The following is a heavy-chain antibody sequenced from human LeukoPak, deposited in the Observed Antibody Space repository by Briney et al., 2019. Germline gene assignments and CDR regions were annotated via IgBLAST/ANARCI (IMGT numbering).Heavy chain of an antibody. J-gene: IGHJ4*02. V-gene: IGHV3-30*18. CDR2: ISHDGSYE. CDR3: AKDGLWFGDLTYFDY. CDR1: GFTFSSFG. Sequence: GGSLRLSCAGSGFTFSSFGMHWVRQAPGKGLEWVAVISHDGSYEYYADSTKGRFTISRDTSKSTLYLQMNSLRAEDTAVYYCAKDGLWFGDLTYFDYWGQGVLVTVSS. D-gene: IGHD3-10*01.